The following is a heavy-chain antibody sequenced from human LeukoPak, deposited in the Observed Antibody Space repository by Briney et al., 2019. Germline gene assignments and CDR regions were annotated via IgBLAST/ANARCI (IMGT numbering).Heavy chain of an antibody. CDR2: IYHSGST. CDR1: GYSISSGYY. V-gene: IGHV4-38-2*01. D-gene: IGHD4-23*01. CDR3: ARNSSGPDY. Sequence: SQTLALTCAVSGYSISSGYYWGWIRQPPGKGLEWIGSIYHSGSTYYNPSLKSRVTISVDTSKNQFSLKLSSVTAADTAVYYCARNSSGPDYWGQGTRLTVSS. J-gene: IGHJ4*02.